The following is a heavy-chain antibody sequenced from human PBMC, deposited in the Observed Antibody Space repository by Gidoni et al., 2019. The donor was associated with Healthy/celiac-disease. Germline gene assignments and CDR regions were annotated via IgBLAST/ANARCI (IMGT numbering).Heavy chain of an antibody. V-gene: IGHV4-39*01. D-gene: IGHD6-19*01. Sequence: QLQLQESGPGLVKPSETLSLTCTVSGGSIRRSSYYWGWIRQPPGKGLEWIGSIYYSGSTYYNPSLKSRVTISVDTSKNQFSLKLSSVTAADTAVYYCARPGIAVAGTSDDYWGQGTLVTVSS. CDR1: GGSIRRSSYY. CDR3: ARPGIAVAGTSDDY. J-gene: IGHJ4*02. CDR2: IYYSGST.